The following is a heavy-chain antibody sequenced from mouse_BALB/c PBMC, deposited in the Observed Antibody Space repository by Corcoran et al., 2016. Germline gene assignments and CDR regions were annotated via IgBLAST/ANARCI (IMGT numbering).Heavy chain of an antibody. Sequence: EVLLQQSGPELVKTGASVKIPCKASGYTFTDYNMDWVKQSHGKSLEWIGDINPNNGGTIYNQKFKGKATLTVDKSSSTAYMELRSLTSEDTAVYYCARQGDYGNYNYAMDYWGQGTSVTVSS. D-gene: IGHD2-1*01. V-gene: IGHV1-18*01. CDR2: INPNNGGT. J-gene: IGHJ4*01. CDR3: ARQGDYGNYNYAMDY. CDR1: GYTFTDYN.